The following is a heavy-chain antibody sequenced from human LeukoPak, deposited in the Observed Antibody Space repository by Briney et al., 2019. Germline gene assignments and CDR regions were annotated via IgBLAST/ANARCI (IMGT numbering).Heavy chain of an antibody. CDR3: ARTDFPLMDV. Sequence: SVKVSCKASGGTFSSYAISWVRQAPGQGLEWMGGIIPIFGTANYAQKFQGRVTITADESTSTANMELSSLRSEDTAVYYCARTDFPLMDVWGQGTTVTVSS. V-gene: IGHV1-69*13. CDR2: IIPIFGTA. CDR1: GGTFSSYA. J-gene: IGHJ6*02. D-gene: IGHD2-21*02.